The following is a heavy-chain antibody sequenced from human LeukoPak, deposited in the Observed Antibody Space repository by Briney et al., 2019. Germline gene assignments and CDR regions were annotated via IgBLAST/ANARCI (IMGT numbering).Heavy chain of an antibody. V-gene: IGHV3-7*01. CDR2: IKQDGSEK. Sequence: GGSLRLSCAVSEFTFSDAWMSWVRQAPGKGLEWVANIKQDGSEKYYVDSVKGRFTISRDNAKNSLYLQMNSLRAEDTAVYYCARAGRYSYGYDYWGQGTLVTVSS. CDR1: EFTFSDAW. D-gene: IGHD5-18*01. CDR3: ARAGRYSYGYDY. J-gene: IGHJ4*02.